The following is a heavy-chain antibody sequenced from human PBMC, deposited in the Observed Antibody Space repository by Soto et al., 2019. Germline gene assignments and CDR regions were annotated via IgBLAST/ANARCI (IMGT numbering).Heavy chain of an antibody. CDR1: GGTFSSYA. J-gene: IGHJ6*02. D-gene: IGHD1-26*01. Sequence: QVQLVQSGAEVKKPGSSVKVSCKASGGTFSSYAISWVRQAPGQGLEWMGGIIPIFGTANYAQKFQGRVTIXXDXSXXTDYMELSSLRSEDTAVYYCARDLGRGNYYYGMDVWGQGTTVTVSS. CDR3: ARDLGRGNYYYGMDV. V-gene: IGHV1-69*12. CDR2: IIPIFGTA.